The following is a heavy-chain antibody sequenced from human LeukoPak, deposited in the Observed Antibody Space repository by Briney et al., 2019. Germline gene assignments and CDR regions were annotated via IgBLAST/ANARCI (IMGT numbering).Heavy chain of an antibody. CDR1: GYTFTGYY. D-gene: IGHD2-2*02. CDR3: ARDQWGDHIVVVPAAISPSRAMDV. Sequence: ASVKVSCKASGYTFTGYYMHWVRQAPGQGLEWMGWINPNSGGTNYAQKCQGRVTMTRDTSISTAYMELSRLRSDDTAVYYCARDQWGDHIVVVPAAISPSRAMDVWGKGTTVTDSS. CDR2: INPNSGGT. V-gene: IGHV1-2*02. J-gene: IGHJ6*04.